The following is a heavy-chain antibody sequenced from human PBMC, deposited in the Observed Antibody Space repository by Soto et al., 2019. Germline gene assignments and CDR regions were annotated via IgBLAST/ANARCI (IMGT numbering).Heavy chain of an antibody. D-gene: IGHD2-2*01. CDR3: AKDRVIQLLPIWPDP. Sequence: QEHLVESGGGVLQPGTSLRLSCAASGFSFSKYGMHWVRQAPGKGLEGVAFVSSDGNNKYYGDSVKGRFTISRDNSKNMVFLQVDSLRVDDTAVYYCAKDRVIQLLPIWPDPWGQGTLVTGSS. V-gene: IGHV3-30*18. J-gene: IGHJ5*02. CDR2: VSSDGNNK. CDR1: GFSFSKYG.